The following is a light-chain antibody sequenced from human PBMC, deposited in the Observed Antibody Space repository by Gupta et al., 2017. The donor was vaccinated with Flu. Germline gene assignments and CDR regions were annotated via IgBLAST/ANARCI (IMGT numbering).Light chain of an antibody. Sequence: DIQMTQSPSSLSASVGDRVTITCRASQSIASYVNWYQQKVGEAPKLLIYVASNLQSGVPSRFSGSGSGTDFTLTISRLQPEDFATYYCQQRDNTPITFGQGTKVEIK. V-gene: IGKV1-39*01. CDR3: QQRDNTPIT. CDR1: QSIASY. CDR2: VAS. J-gene: IGKJ1*01.